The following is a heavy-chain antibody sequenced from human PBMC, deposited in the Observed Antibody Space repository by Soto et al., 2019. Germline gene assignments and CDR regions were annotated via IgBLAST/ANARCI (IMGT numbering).Heavy chain of an antibody. CDR1: GFTFGNYA. CDR2: IRNQTYSGAA. Sequence: GGSLRLSCTASGFTFGNYAINWVRQAPGKGLEWVGLIRNQTYSGAAEYAASMKGRFTISRDDSKNIAYLQMNSLKTEDSAVYYCTRAESPNIAYFFDYWGQGTLVTVSS. CDR3: TRAESPNIAYFFDY. J-gene: IGHJ4*02. V-gene: IGHV3-49*04.